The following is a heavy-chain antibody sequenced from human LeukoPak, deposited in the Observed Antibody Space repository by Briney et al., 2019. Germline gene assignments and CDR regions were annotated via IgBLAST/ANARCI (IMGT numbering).Heavy chain of an antibody. CDR2: IKEDGSKK. CDR3: ARATRDDYGDVHDAFDI. J-gene: IGHJ3*02. Sequence: PGGSLRLSCATSGFTFCFYWVNWVRQAPGKGLEWVANIKEDGSKKYYVESVKGRFTISRDNAKNSLYLQMNTLRADDTAVYYCARATRDDYGDVHDAFDIWGQGTMVTVSS. CDR1: GFTFCFYW. V-gene: IGHV3-7*01. D-gene: IGHD4-17*01.